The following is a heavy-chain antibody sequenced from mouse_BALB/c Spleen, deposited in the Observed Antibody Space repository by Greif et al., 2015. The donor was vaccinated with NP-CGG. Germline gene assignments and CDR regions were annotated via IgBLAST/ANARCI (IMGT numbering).Heavy chain of an antibody. V-gene: IGHV1-77*01. CDR1: GYTFTDYV. Sequence: VQLQQSGPELVKPGASVKMSCKASGYTFTDYVISWVKQRNGQGLEWIGEIYPGSGSTYYNEKFKGKATLTADKSSNTAYMQLSSLTSEDSAVYFCASGGQLGLLAYWGQGTLVTVSA. J-gene: IGHJ3*01. CDR3: ASGGQLGLLAY. CDR2: IYPGSGST. D-gene: IGHD3-2*01.